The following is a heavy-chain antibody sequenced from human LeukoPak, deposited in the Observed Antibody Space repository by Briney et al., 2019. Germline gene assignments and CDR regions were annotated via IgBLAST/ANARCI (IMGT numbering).Heavy chain of an antibody. V-gene: IGHV1-18*01. CDR2: ISAYHGNT. CDR3: ARRLGYCSGGSCYSDNWFDP. CDR1: GYTFTSYG. J-gene: IGHJ5*02. D-gene: IGHD2-15*01. Sequence: EGSVKVSCKASGYTFTSYGISWVRQAPGQGLEWMGWISAYHGNTNYAQKLQGRVTMTTDASTSTAYMELRSLRSDDTAVYYCARRLGYCSGGSCYSDNWFDPWGQGTLVTVSS.